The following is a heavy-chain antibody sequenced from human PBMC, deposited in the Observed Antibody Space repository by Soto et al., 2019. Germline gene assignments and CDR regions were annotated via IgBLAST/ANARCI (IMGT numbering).Heavy chain of an antibody. CDR3: ARQWPYFDY. D-gene: IGHD6-19*01. Sequence: SETLSLTCTVSGGSINNYYWSWIRQPPGKGLEWIGFVFYIGNTDYNPSLKSRVTISVDTSKNQFSLNLRSVTAADTAVYYCARQWPYFDYWGRGTPVTVSS. J-gene: IGHJ4*02. V-gene: IGHV4-59*01. CDR2: VFYIGNT. CDR1: GGSINNYY.